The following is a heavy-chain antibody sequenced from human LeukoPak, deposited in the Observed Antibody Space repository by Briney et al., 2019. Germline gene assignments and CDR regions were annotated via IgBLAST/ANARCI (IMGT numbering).Heavy chain of an antibody. CDR1: GFTFSSYA. V-gene: IGHV3-74*01. CDR3: TRDLMDYDVSTGLHHYYMDV. D-gene: IGHD3-9*01. J-gene: IGHJ6*02. CDR2: IYGDGRNI. Sequence: NPGGSLRLSCAASGFTFSSYAMSWVRQAPRKGLVWVSRIYGDGRNINYADSVRGRFTISRDNAKNTLYLQMNTLRVEDTAVYYCTRDLMDYDVSTGLHHYYMDVWGQGTTVTVSS.